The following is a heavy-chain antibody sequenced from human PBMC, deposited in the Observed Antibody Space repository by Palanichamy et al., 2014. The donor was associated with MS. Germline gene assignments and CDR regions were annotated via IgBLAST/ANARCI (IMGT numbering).Heavy chain of an antibody. CDR2: INMDESNI. Sequence: WVSRINMDESNIRYADSVKGRFTISRDNAKNTLYLQMNGLRVEDTAVYYCVREVEVGCGAYHIWGQGTMVTVSS. J-gene: IGHJ3*02. CDR3: VREVEVGCGAYHI. D-gene: IGHD2-21*01. V-gene: IGHV3-74*01.